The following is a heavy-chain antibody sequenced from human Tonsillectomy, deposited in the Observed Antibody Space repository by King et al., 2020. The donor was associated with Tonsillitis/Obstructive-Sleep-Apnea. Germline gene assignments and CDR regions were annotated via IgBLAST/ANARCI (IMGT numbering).Heavy chain of an antibody. CDR3: AREGPSYYYYCMDV. CDR1: GGSISSGGYY. J-gene: IGHJ6*02. V-gene: IGHV4-31*03. Sequence: LQLQESGPGLVKPSQTLSLTCTVSGGSISSGGYYWSWIRQHPGKGLEWIGYIYYSGSTYYNPSLKSRVTISVDTSKNQFSLKLSSVTAADTAVYYCAREGPSYYYYCMDVWGQGTTVTVSS. CDR2: IYYSGST.